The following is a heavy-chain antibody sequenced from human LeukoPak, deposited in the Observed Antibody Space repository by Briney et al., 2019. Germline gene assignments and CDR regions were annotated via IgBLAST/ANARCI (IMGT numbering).Heavy chain of an antibody. Sequence: PGGSLRLSCAVSGLTVSSNYMSSVRQAPRKGLEWVSSIYSGGSTFSADSVKGRFTISTDNSKNILYLQMSSLRAEDTAVYYCARDPYNSGSSYFDYWGQGTLVTVSS. CDR3: ARDPYNSGSSYFDY. D-gene: IGHD3-10*01. V-gene: IGHV3-53*01. J-gene: IGHJ4*02. CDR2: IYSGGST. CDR1: GLTVSSNY.